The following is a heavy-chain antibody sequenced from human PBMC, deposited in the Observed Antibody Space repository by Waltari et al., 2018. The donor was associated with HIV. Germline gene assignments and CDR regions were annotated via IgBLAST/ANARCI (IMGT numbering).Heavy chain of an antibody. Sequence: QLQLQESGPGLVRPSETLSLTCSVSGGSIRSSGHYWGWLRQSSGKGLEWVGSIYYTVTTYYRPSLKNRLPMSVDATKGQFSLTLKSVTAADTAIYYCARGTIESGVTAGFGFWGQGTLVAVSS. J-gene: IGHJ4*02. CDR2: IYYTVTT. CDR1: GGSIRSSGHY. V-gene: IGHV4-39*01. CDR3: ARGTIESGVTAGFGF. D-gene: IGHD2-21*02.